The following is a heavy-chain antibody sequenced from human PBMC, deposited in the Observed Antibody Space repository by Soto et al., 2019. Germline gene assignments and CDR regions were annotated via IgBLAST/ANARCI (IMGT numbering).Heavy chain of an antibody. V-gene: IGHV1-69*02. D-gene: IGHD6-19*01. Sequence: SVKVSCKASGGTFSSYTISWVRQAPGQGLEWMGRIIPILGIANYAQKFQGRVTITADKSTSTAYMELSSLRSEDTAVYYCTYSSGPNDAFDIWGQGTMVTVSS. CDR3: TYSSGPNDAFDI. CDR2: IIPILGIA. CDR1: GGTFSSYT. J-gene: IGHJ3*02.